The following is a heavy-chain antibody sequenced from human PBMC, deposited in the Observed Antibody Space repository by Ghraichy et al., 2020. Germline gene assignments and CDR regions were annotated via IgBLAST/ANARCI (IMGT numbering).Heavy chain of an antibody. J-gene: IGHJ5*02. Sequence: GGSLRLSCAASGFTFGSYSMNWVRQAPGKGLDWVSSISSSSSYIYYADSVKGRFTISRDNAKNSLYLQMNSLRAEDTAVYYCARDRGGYGGNPNWFDPWGQGTLVTVSS. CDR2: ISSSSSYI. CDR1: GFTFGSYS. CDR3: ARDRGGYGGNPNWFDP. V-gene: IGHV3-21*01. D-gene: IGHD4-23*01.